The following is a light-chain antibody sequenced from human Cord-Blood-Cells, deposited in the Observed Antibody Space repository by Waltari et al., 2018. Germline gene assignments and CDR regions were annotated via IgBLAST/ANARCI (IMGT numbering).Light chain of an antibody. CDR1: QSISSY. Sequence: IQLTQSPSSLSASLGARVNITCRASQSISSYLNWYQQKPGKAPKLLIYAASSLQSGVPSRFSGSGSGTDFTLTISSLQPEDFATYYCQQGYSTPLTVGGGTKVEIK. V-gene: IGKV1-39*01. CDR3: QQGYSTPLT. J-gene: IGKJ4*01. CDR2: AAS.